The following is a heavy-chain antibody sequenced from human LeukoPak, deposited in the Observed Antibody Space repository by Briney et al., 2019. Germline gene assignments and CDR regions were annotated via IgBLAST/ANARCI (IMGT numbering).Heavy chain of an antibody. D-gene: IGHD2-8*01. CDR2: IYSGGNT. Sequence: GGSLRLSCAVSGFTVSNNYMSWVRQAPGKGLEWVSVIYSGGNTYYADSVRGRFTISRDNSKNTLYLQMNSLRVEDTAVYYCARDLGYCTNGVCHTRFDYWGQGTLVAVSS. CDR1: GFTVSNNY. CDR3: ARDLGYCTNGVCHTRFDY. J-gene: IGHJ4*02. V-gene: IGHV3-53*01.